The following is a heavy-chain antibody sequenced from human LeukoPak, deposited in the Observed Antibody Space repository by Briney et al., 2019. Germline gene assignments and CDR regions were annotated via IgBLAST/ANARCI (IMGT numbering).Heavy chain of an antibody. CDR1: GYTFTGYY. V-gene: IGHV1-2*02. CDR3: ARDDRDMYCSGGSCYSVYAFDI. J-gene: IGHJ3*02. CDR2: INPNSGGT. Sequence: ASVKVSCKASGYTFTGYYMHWVRQAPGQGLEWMGWINPNSGGTNYAQKLQGRVTMTRDTSISTAYMELSRLRSDDTAVYYCARDDRDMYCSGGSCYSVYAFDIWGQGTMVTVSS. D-gene: IGHD2-15*01.